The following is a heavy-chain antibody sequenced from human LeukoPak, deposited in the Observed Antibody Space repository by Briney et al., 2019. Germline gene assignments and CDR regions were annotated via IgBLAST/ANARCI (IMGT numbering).Heavy chain of an antibody. J-gene: IGHJ4*02. V-gene: IGHV3-23*01. D-gene: IGHD3-3*02. CDR3: AKDKHLVPYY. CDR1: GFTLSSYS. CDR2: ISGSGGST. Sequence: PGGSLRLSCAASGFTLSSYSLNWVRQAPGKGLEWVSAISGSGGSTYYADSVKGRFTISRDNSKNTLYLQMNSLRAEDTAVYYCAKDKHLVPYYWGQGTLATVSS.